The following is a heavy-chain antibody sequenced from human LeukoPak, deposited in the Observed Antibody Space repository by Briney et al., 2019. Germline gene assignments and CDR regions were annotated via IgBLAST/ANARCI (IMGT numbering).Heavy chain of an antibody. V-gene: IGHV3-23*01. J-gene: IGHJ4*02. D-gene: IGHD2-21*01. Sequence: ETLSLTCTVSGYSISSGYFWGWVRQAPGKGLEWVSATSSSDAGTYYADSVRGRFTISRDNSKNTLYLQMNSLRAEDAAVYYCARAPVTSCRGVYCYPFDYWGQGTLVTVSS. CDR1: GYSISSGY. CDR3: ARAPVTSCRGVYCYPFDY. CDR2: TSSSDAGT.